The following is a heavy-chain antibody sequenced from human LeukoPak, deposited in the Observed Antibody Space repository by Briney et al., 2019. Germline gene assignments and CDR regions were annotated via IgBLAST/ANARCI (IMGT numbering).Heavy chain of an antibody. CDR2: INWDGGST. J-gene: IGHJ4*02. CDR3: ARGGGYSYGYKGGFDY. CDR1: GFTFDDYG. D-gene: IGHD5-18*01. V-gene: IGHV3-20*04. Sequence: GGSLRLSCAASGFTFDDYGMSWVRQAPGKGLKWGSDINWDGGSTGYAYSVKGRFTVSTDNDKTSLYLQMNSLRAEDTALYYCARGGGYSYGYKGGFDYWGQGTLVTVSS.